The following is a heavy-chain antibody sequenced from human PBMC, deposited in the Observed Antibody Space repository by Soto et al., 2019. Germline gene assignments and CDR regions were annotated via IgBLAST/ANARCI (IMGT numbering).Heavy chain of an antibody. CDR2: ISYDGSNR. CDR3: AREDYGEFYFDY. J-gene: IGHJ4*01. D-gene: IGHD4-17*01. Sequence: GGSLRLSCAASGFTFGHYAVHWVRQAPDKGLEWVAIISYDGSNRYLADSVQGRFSISRDNSKNTLFLQMNSLRTEDTAVYYCAREDYGEFYFDYWGQGALVTVSS. CDR1: GFTFGHYA. V-gene: IGHV3-30-3*01.